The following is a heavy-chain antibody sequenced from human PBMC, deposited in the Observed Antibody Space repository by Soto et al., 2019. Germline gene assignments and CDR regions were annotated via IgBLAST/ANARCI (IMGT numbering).Heavy chain of an antibody. D-gene: IGHD3-22*01. V-gene: IGHV4-34*01. J-gene: IGHJ4*02. CDR3: ARLNYYNSSGSFDY. CDR2: INHSGST. CDR1: GGSFSGYY. Sequence: LSLTCAVYGGSFSGYYWTWIRQPPGTGLEWIGEINHSGSTNYNPSLKSRVTISVDTSKNQFSLKLTSVTAADTAVYYCARLNYYNSSGSFDYWGQGTLVTVSS.